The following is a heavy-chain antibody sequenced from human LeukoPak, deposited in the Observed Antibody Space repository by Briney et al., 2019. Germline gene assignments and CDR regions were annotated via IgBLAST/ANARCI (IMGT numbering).Heavy chain of an antibody. Sequence: GGSLRLSCATSGLTFSSNWMHWVRQAPGKGLVWVSRINSDGSSTIYADSVKGRFTISRDNARNTLYLQMNSLRAEDTAVYYCSTQRGGSPGDYWGQGALVTVSS. CDR1: GLTFSSNW. V-gene: IGHV3-74*01. CDR3: STQRGGSPGDY. D-gene: IGHD6-25*01. J-gene: IGHJ4*02. CDR2: INSDGSST.